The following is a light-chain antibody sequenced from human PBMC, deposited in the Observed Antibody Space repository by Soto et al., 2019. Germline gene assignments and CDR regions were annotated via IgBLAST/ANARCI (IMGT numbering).Light chain of an antibody. J-gene: IGKJ4*01. Sequence: EIVMTQSPTILSVSPGERATLSCRASQSVSSNLAWYQQKPGQAPRLLIYDASNRATGIPARFSGSGSGTEFTLTISSLQSEDCAIYYCQQYHTWPITFGGGTKVDIK. V-gene: IGKV3D-15*01. CDR2: DAS. CDR3: QQYHTWPIT. CDR1: QSVSSN.